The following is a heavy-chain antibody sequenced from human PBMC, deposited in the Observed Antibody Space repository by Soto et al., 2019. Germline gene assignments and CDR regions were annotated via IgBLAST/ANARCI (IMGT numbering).Heavy chain of an antibody. CDR2: ISWNSGSI. J-gene: IGHJ3*02. CDR3: AKDLVGYVSSSDDAFDI. CDR1: GFTFDDYA. D-gene: IGHD6-6*01. V-gene: IGHV3-9*01. Sequence: EVQLVESGGGLVQPGRSLRLSCAASGFTFDDYAMHWVRQAPGKGLEWVSGISWNSGSIGYADSVKGRFTISRDNAKNSLHLQMNSLRPEDTALYYCAKDLVGYVSSSDDAFDIWGQGTMVTVSS.